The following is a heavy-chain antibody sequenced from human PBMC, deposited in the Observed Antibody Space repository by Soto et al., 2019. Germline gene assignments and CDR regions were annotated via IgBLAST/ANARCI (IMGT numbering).Heavy chain of an antibody. J-gene: IGHJ4*02. D-gene: IGHD3-22*01. Sequence: PSETLSLTCTVSGGSISSDNYYWSWIRQPPGKGLKWIGYIYYSGSTYYNPSLKSRLIISIDTSKNQFSLKLSSVTAADTAVYYCASTRYFDNSSSAYWRQGTLGTAPQ. CDR1: GGSISSDNYY. CDR2: IYYSGST. CDR3: ASTRYFDNSSSAY. V-gene: IGHV4-30-4*01.